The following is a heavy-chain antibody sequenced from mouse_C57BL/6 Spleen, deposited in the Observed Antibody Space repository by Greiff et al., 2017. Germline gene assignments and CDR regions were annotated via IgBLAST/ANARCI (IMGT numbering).Heavy chain of an antibody. D-gene: IGHD2-12*01. Sequence: VQGVESGPGLVQPSQSLSITCTVSGFSLTSYGVHWVRQSPGKGLEWLGVIWSGGSTDYNAAFISRMSISKDNSKSQVFFKMNSLQADDTAIYYCDRKLYDWAGDYDAMDYWGQGTSGTVSS. V-gene: IGHV2-2*01. J-gene: IGHJ4*01. CDR3: DRKLYDWAGDYDAMDY. CDR2: IWSGGST. CDR1: GFSLTSYG.